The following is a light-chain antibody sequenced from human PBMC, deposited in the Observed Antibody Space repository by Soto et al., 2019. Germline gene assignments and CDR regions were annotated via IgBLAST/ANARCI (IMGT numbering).Light chain of an antibody. V-gene: IGLV2-23*01. CDR2: EGT. Sequence: QSVLTQPASVSGSPGQSITISRTGTSSDVGSYNLVSWYQHHPGKAPKLMIYEGTKRPSGVSNRFSASKSGNTASLTISGLQAEDEADYYCCSYAGSSASYVFGTGTKVTVL. CDR1: SSDVGSYNL. CDR3: CSYAGSSASYV. J-gene: IGLJ1*01.